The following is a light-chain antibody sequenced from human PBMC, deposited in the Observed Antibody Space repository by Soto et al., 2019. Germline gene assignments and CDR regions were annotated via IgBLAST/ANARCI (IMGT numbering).Light chain of an antibody. CDR2: EVN. Sequence: QSALTQPPSASGSPGQSVTISCTGTSSDLGGYNSVSWYQQHPGKAPRLMIYEVNKRPSGVPDRFSGSKSGYTASLTVSGLQTEDEAFYYCSSSAGIYHYLVFGGGTKVTGL. CDR1: SSDLGGYNS. CDR3: SSSAGIYHYLV. J-gene: IGLJ3*02. V-gene: IGLV2-8*01.